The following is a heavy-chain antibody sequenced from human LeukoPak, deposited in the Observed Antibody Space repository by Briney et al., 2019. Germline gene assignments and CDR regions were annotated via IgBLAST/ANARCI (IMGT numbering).Heavy chain of an antibody. CDR2: INHSGST. CDR3: AREMYYDILTGYWNAFDI. V-gene: IGHV4-34*01. CDR1: GGSFSGYY. D-gene: IGHD3-9*01. Sequence: SETLSPTCAVYGGSFSGYYWSWIRQPPGKGLEWIGEINHSGSTNYNPSLKSRVTISVDTSKNQFSLKLSSVTAADTAVYYCAREMYYDILTGYWNAFDIWGQGTMVTVSS. J-gene: IGHJ3*02.